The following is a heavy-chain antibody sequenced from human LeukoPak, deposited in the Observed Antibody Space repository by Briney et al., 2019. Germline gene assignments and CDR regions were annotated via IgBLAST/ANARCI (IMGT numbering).Heavy chain of an antibody. D-gene: IGHD2-8*01. CDR1: GFTVSNYY. Sequence: GGSLRLSCAAPGFTVSNYYMTWVRQAPGKGLGWVSVIYSGGSTYYADSVKGRFTISRDISKNTLYLQMNSLRAEDTAVYYCARDHPRNGVGSYYYGMDVWGQGTTVTVSS. CDR2: IYSGGST. V-gene: IGHV3-66*01. CDR3: ARDHPRNGVGSYYYGMDV. J-gene: IGHJ6*02.